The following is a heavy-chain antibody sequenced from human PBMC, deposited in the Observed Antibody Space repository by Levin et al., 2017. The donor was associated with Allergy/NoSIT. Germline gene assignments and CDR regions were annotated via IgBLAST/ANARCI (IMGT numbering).Heavy chain of an antibody. CDR2: IIAKSGGT. D-gene: IGHD3-3*01. CDR1: GYTLNSYH. Sequence: ASVKVSCTASGYTLNSYHLHWVRQAPGQGLEWMGRIIAKSGGTNYAQKFQGRVTMTSDTSMNTAYMELSNLKSDDTAVYYCAREADFSPAWYFDLWGRGTLVTVSS. V-gene: IGHV1-2*06. CDR3: AREADFSPAWYFDL. J-gene: IGHJ2*01.